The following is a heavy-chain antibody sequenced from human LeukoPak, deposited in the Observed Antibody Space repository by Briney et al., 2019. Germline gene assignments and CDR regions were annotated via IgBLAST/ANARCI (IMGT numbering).Heavy chain of an antibody. D-gene: IGHD2-2*02. Sequence: ASVKVSCKASGFTFNDYGISWVRQAPGQGLEWMGWINSYNGNTNYAQNLQGRVTMTIDTSTSIAYMELRSLRSDDTAVYYCARDLKGYCVGSSCYKRGYYNYGIDVWGQGTTVTVSS. J-gene: IGHJ6*02. CDR1: GFTFNDYG. CDR2: INSYNGNT. CDR3: ARDLKGYCVGSSCYKRGYYNYGIDV. V-gene: IGHV1-18*01.